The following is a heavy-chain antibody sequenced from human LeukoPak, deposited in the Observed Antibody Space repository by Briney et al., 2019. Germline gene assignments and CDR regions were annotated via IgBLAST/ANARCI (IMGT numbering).Heavy chain of an antibody. V-gene: IGHV1-2*02. Sequence: ASVKVSCKASGYTFTGYYIHWVRQAPGQGLEWMGWINPNSGGTNYAQKFQGRVTMTRDTSISTAYMELSRLRSDDTAVYYCARGRWLRRRGFDYWGQGTLVTASS. CDR2: INPNSGGT. D-gene: IGHD5-12*01. CDR1: GYTFTGYY. CDR3: ARGRWLRRRGFDY. J-gene: IGHJ4*02.